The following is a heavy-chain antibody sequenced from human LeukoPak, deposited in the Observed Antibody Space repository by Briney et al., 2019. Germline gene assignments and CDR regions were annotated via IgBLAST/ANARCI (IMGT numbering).Heavy chain of an antibody. CDR2: ISWNSDTK. D-gene: IGHD1-26*01. J-gene: IGHJ4*02. CDR3: AKDIGPRKELPDY. Sequence: PGGSLRLSCTASGFTFDDYAMHWVRQAPGKGLEWVAGISWNSDTKGYADSVKGRFTISRDNAKNSLYLQMSSVRAEDTALYYCAKDIGPRKELPDYWGQGTLVTVSS. V-gene: IGHV3-9*01. CDR1: GFTFDDYA.